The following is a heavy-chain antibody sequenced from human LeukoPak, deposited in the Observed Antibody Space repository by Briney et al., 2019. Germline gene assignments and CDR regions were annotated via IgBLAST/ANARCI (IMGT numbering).Heavy chain of an antibody. CDR3: AREETTVVTGRSFDAFDI. D-gene: IGHD4-23*01. J-gene: IGHJ3*02. Sequence: PGGSLRLSCVASGFTVSSNYMSWVRQAPGKGLEWVSVIYSGGSTYYAYSVKGRFTISRDNSKNTLYLQMNSLRAEDTAVYHCAREETTVVTGRSFDAFDIWGQGTMVTVSS. CDR1: GFTVSSNY. V-gene: IGHV3-66*01. CDR2: IYSGGST.